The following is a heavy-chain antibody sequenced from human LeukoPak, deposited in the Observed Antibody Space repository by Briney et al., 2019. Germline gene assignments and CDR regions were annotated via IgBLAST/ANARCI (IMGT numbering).Heavy chain of an antibody. V-gene: IGHV4-39*01. J-gene: IGHJ4*02. CDR2: IYYSGST. D-gene: IGHD5-18*01. CDR1: GDSIINSPYY. Sequence: SETLSLTCTVSGDSIINSPYYWGWIRQPPGKGLEWIGSIYYSGSTYYNPSLKSRVTISVDTSKNQFSLRLTSVTAADTAVHYCARHRTRGIQLWSENFDFWGQGTLVTVSS. CDR3: ARHRTRGIQLWSENFDF.